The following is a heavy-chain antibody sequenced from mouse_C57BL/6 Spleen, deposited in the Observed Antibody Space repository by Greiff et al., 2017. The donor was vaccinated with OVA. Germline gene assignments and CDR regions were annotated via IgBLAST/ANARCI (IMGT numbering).Heavy chain of an antibody. CDR3: SATVVDY. CDR2: YPGSGNTY. CDR1: YTFTDYYM. J-gene: IGHJ4*01. Sequence: VQGVESGPELVKPGASVKMSCKASGYTFTDYYMHRVKQKPGKGLEWIGEIYPGSGNTYYNEKFKGKATLTADTSSSTAYMQLSSLTSEDSAVYFCASATVVDYWGQGTSVTVSS. V-gene: IGHV1-83*01. D-gene: IGHD1-1*01.